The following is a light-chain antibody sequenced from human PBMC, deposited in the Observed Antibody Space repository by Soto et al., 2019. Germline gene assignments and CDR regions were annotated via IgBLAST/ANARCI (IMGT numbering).Light chain of an antibody. CDR1: QSISSW. Sequence: DLQMTQSPSTLSASVGDRVTITCRASQSISSWLAWYQQKPGTAPNLLIYKASTLKSGVPSRFSGSGSGTEFPLTISSLQPDDSATYYCQQYNGNWTFGQGTKVEIK. CDR2: KAS. J-gene: IGKJ1*01. V-gene: IGKV1-5*03. CDR3: QQYNGNWT.